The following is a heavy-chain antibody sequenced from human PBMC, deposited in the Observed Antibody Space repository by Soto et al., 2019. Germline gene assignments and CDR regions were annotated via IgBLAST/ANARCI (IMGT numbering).Heavy chain of an antibody. CDR1: GGSFSGYY. Sequence: LSLTCAVYGGSFSGYYWSWIRQPPGKGLEWIGYVYHSGSTNYNPSLKSRVSMSVDVSRNHFSLTLHSVTAADTAVYFCTSSYSTSSSPDYWGQGTLVTVSS. V-gene: IGHV4-34*11. CDR3: TSSYSTSSSPDY. J-gene: IGHJ4*02. CDR2: VYHSGST. D-gene: IGHD6-6*01.